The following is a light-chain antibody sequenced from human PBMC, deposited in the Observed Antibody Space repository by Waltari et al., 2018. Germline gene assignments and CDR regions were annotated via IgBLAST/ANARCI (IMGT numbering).Light chain of an antibody. V-gene: IGKV3-11*01. J-gene: IGKJ4*01. CDR2: NSS. CDR1: QSVNSF. CDR3: QQRSLWPLT. Sequence: EIVLTQSQATLSLSPGERDTLSCRASQSVNSFLACYLQRPGQSPRLLIYNSSHRATGIPARFSGSWSGTDFTLTIISLEPEDSAVYYCQQRSLWPLTFGGGTKVEI.